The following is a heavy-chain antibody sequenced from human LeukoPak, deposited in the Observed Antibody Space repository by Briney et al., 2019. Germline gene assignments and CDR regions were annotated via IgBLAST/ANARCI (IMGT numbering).Heavy chain of an antibody. V-gene: IGHV1-69*06. D-gene: IGHD3-10*01. CDR1: GGSFSSNS. CDR2: IIANFGSA. CDR3: ARWSYGSGFYLWFVP. J-gene: IGHJ5*02. Sequence: ASVRVSCKASGGSFSSNSIEWVRQAPGQGLEWMGGIIANFGSANYAQKVQGRVTITADKSTSTVYMELSSLRSEDRAVYYCARWSYGSGFYLWFVPWGQGTQVTVSS.